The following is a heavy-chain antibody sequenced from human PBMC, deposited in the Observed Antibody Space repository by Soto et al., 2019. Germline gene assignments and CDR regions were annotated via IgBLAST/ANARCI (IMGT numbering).Heavy chain of an antibody. V-gene: IGHV4-34*01. CDR2: IKDGGRT. D-gene: IGHD5-12*01. CDR1: GGSLSGCY. J-gene: IGHJ4*02. Sequence: QVQLQQWGAGLLKPSETLSLNCAVNGGSLSGCYWSWIRQPPGKGLEWLGEIKDGGRTNYSPSLKSRATISSDTSNNQFSLRLYSVTAADTGVYYCARGQEGVVATHWDQGTLVTVSS. CDR3: ARGQEGVVATH.